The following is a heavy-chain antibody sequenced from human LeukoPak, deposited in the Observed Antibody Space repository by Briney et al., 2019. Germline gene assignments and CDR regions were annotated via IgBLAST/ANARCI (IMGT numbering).Heavy chain of an antibody. J-gene: IGHJ4*02. CDR1: GFIVSSYY. V-gene: IGHV3-53*01. CDR3: ARGYAQAEVTAPDY. Sequence: GGSLRLFCAASGFIVSSYYMSWFRQAPGKGLEWVSVIYTAGTTHYADSVRGRFIISRDYSKNTLNLQMNSLRAEDTAVYYCARGYAQAEVTAPDYWGQGILVTVSS. CDR2: IYTAGTT. D-gene: IGHD1-14*01.